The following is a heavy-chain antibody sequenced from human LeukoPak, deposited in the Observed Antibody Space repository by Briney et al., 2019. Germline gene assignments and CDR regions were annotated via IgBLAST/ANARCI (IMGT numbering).Heavy chain of an antibody. V-gene: IGHV7-4-1*02. CDR2: NNTNTGNP. D-gene: IGHD3-3*01. CDR3: ARHDYDFWSGYWNIIDY. Sequence: ASVKVSCKASGYTFTSYAMNWVRQAPGQGLEWMGLNNTNTGNPTYAQGFTGRFVFSLDTSVSRAYLQISSLKAEDTAVYYCARHDYDFWSGYWNIIDYWGQGTLVTVSS. J-gene: IGHJ4*02. CDR1: GYTFTSYA.